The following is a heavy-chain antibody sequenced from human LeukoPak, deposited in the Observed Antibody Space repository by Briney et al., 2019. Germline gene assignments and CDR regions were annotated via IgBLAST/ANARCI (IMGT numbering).Heavy chain of an antibody. V-gene: IGHV3-30*18. CDR3: AKDGAGTAGIYFDY. D-gene: IGHD1-1*01. J-gene: IGHJ4*02. Sequence: PGGSLRLSCAASGFTFSSYGMHWVRQAPGKGLEWVAVISYDGSNKYYADSVKGRFTISRDNSKNTLYLQMNSLRAEDTAVYYCAKDGAGTAGIYFDYWGQGTQVTVSS. CDR1: GFTFSSYG. CDR2: ISYDGSNK.